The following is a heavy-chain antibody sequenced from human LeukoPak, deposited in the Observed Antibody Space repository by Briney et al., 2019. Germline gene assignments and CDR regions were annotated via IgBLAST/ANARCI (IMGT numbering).Heavy chain of an antibody. CDR3: ARERSLDDYGDSAWDY. CDR2: IISIFGTA. CDR1: GGTFSSYA. Sequence: GASVKVSCKASGGTFSSYAISWVRQAPGQGLEWMGGIISIFGTANYAQKFQGRVTITADESTSTAYMELSSLRSEDTAVYYCARERSLDDYGDSAWDYWGQGTLVTVSS. D-gene: IGHD4-17*01. V-gene: IGHV1-69*13. J-gene: IGHJ4*02.